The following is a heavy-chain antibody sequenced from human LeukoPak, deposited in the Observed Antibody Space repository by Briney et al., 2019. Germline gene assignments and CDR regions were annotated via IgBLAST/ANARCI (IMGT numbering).Heavy chain of an antibody. D-gene: IGHD1-7*01. V-gene: IGHV1-18*01. CDR3: ARDPSASGTLNY. CDR2: ISAYNGNT. CDR1: GYTFTSYG. Sequence: ASVKVSCKASGYTFTSYGFRWVRQPPAQGLEWMGWISAYNGNTNYAQKLQGRVTMTTDTSTSTAYMELRSLRSDDTAVYYCARDPSASGTLNYWGQGTLVTVSS. J-gene: IGHJ4*02.